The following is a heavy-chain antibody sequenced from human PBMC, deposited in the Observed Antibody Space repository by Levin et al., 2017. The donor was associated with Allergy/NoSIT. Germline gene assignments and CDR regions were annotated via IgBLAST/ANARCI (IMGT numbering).Heavy chain of an antibody. CDR2: IYPGDSDT. J-gene: IGHJ4*02. CDR1: GYNFSNYW. Sequence: GGSLRLSCKGSGYNFSNYWIGWVRQMPGEGLEWMGVIYPGDSDTRYRPSFQGQVTISADKSISTAYLQWSSLKASDTAIYYCGRSLSGSYETDYWGQGTLVTVSS. D-gene: IGHD1-26*01. V-gene: IGHV5-51*03. CDR3: GRSLSGSYETDY.